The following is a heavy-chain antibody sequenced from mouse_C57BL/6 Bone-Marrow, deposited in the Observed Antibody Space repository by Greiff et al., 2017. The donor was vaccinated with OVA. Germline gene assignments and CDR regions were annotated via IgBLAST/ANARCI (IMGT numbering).Heavy chain of an antibody. CDR2: ISSGGDYI. CDR1: GFTFSSYA. J-gene: IGHJ4*01. D-gene: IGHD1-1*01. CDR3: TRDLGYYGLYAMDY. Sequence: EVKLVESGEGLVKPGGSLKLSCAASGFTFSSYAMSWVRQTPEKRLEWVAYISSGGDYIYYADTVKGRFTISRDNARNTLYLQMSSLKSEDTAMYYCTRDLGYYGLYAMDYWGQGTSVTVSS. V-gene: IGHV5-9-1*02.